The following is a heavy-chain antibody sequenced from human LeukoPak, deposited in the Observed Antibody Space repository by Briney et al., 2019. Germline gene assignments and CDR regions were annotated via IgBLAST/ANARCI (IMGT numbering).Heavy chain of an antibody. J-gene: IGHJ4*02. CDR2: MSYSGGS. Sequence: SESLSLTCSVSGDSISSGSYYWGWIRQPPGKGLEWIGSMSYSGGSYYNPSLKSRVTISLDTPNNQFSLRMSSVTAADTALYYCARSYSDSWIEVDYWGQGALVTVSS. V-gene: IGHV4-39*07. CDR1: GDSISSGSYY. D-gene: IGHD6-13*01. CDR3: ARSYSDSWIEVDY.